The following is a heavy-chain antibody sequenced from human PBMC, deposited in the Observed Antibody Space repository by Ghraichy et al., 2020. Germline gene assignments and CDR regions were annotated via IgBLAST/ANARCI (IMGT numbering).Heavy chain of an antibody. CDR1: GGSFSTYY. CDR3: ARTLTAYTTGWYWFDP. CDR2: IYYSGTT. Sequence: SETLSLTCTISGGSFSTYYWSWIRQPPGKGLEWIGYIYYSGTTNYNPSLKSRVTMSVDTSENQFSLKLSSVTAADTAVYFCARTLTAYTTGWYWFDPWGQGTLVTVSS. V-gene: IGHV4-59*08. D-gene: IGHD6-19*01. J-gene: IGHJ5*02.